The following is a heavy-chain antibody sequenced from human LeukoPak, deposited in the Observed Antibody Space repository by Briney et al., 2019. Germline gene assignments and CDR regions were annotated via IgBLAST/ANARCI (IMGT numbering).Heavy chain of an antibody. Sequence: SETLSLTCSVSGYSISSGNYWSWIRQSAGKGLEWIGRIYTTGSTNYNPSLKSRVTISVDTSKNQFSLKVNSVTAADTAVYYCARGAAVRGVIPSYWYFDLWGRGTLVTVSS. CDR3: ARGAAVRGVIPSYWYFDL. CDR1: GYSISSGNY. CDR2: IYTTGST. V-gene: IGHV4-61*02. D-gene: IGHD3-10*01. J-gene: IGHJ2*01.